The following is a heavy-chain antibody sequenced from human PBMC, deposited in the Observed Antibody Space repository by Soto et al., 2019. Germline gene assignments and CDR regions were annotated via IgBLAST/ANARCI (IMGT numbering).Heavy chain of an antibody. CDR3: ARAPPDSSGYYSLSHFDY. J-gene: IGHJ4*02. V-gene: IGHV1-46*01. CDR2: INPSGGST. CDR1: GYTFTSYY. Sequence: ASVKVSCKASGYTFTSYYMHWVRQAPGQGLEWMGIINPSGGSTSYAQKFQGRVTMTRDTSTSTVYMELSSLRSEDTAVYYCARAPPDSSGYYSLSHFDYWGQGTLVTVSS. D-gene: IGHD3-22*01.